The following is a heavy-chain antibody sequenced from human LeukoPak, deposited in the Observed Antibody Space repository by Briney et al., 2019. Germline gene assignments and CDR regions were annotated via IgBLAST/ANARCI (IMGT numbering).Heavy chain of an antibody. J-gene: IGHJ4*02. Sequence: PGGSLRLSCAASGFTFRNYYMHWVRQAPGKGLEWVAVISLDGNNEYYADSVKGRFSLSRDNSMNTLYLQMNSLRAEDTAIYYCARDKIVGATNFDYWGQGTLVTVSS. D-gene: IGHD1-26*01. CDR3: ARDKIVGATNFDY. CDR2: ISLDGNNE. V-gene: IGHV3-30-3*01. CDR1: GFTFRNYY.